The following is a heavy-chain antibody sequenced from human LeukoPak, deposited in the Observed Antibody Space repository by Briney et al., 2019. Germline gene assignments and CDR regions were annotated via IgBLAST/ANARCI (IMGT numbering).Heavy chain of an antibody. J-gene: IGHJ4*02. CDR1: GFTFRNSW. CDR2: IKQEGTEK. V-gene: IGHV3-7*01. Sequence: GGFLRLSCAASGFTFRNSWMSWVRQAPGKGLEWVANIKQEGTEKNYVDSVKGRFTISRDNARNSLYLQMNSLRAEDTAVYYCARDGGGPLDWGQGTLVTVSS. CDR3: ARDGGGPLD. D-gene: IGHD3-10*01.